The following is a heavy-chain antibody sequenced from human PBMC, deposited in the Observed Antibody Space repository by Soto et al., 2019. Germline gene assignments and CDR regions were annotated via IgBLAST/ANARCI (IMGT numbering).Heavy chain of an antibody. D-gene: IGHD2-8*02. V-gene: IGHV4-34*01. J-gene: IGHJ4*02. CDR2: INHSGST. Sequence: QVQLQQWGAGLLKPSETLSLTCAVYGGSFSGYYWTWIRQPPGTGLEWIGEINHSGSTNYNPSLKSRVTILVDTSKNQCSLKLTSVTAADTAVYYCARDKITGLFDYWGQGTLVTVSS. CDR1: GGSFSGYY. CDR3: ARDKITGLFDY.